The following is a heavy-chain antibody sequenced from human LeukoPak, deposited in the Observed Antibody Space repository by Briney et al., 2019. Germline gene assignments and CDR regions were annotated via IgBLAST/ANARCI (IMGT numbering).Heavy chain of an antibody. D-gene: IGHD7-27*01. J-gene: IGHJ4*02. CDR2: IKQDGSEI. Sequence: EGSLRLSCAASGFTFSNYWMSWVRQAPGKELEWVANIKQDGSEIYYVDSVKGRFTISRDNAKNSLYLQMNSLRAEDTAVYYCARDKLTGASRLDYWGQGTLLTVSS. V-gene: IGHV3-7*03. CDR1: GFTFSNYW. CDR3: ARDKLTGASRLDY.